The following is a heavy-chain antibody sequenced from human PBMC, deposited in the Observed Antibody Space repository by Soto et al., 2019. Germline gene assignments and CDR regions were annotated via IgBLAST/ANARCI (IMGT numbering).Heavy chain of an antibody. Sequence: GGSLRLSCAASGFTFSNYAMSWVRQAPGKGLEWVSGIRSSGDVTYYADSVMGRFTISRDNSKSTLYLQMNSLRAEDTAVYYCAKDYIGSDPDAFDIWGQGSMVPVSS. CDR2: IRSSGDVT. CDR1: GFTFSNYA. CDR3: AKDYIGSDPDAFDI. J-gene: IGHJ3*02. V-gene: IGHV3-23*01. D-gene: IGHD3-10*01.